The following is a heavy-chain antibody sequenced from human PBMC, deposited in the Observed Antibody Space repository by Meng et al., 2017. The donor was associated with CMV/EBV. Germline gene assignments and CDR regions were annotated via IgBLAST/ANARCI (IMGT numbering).Heavy chain of an antibody. CDR1: GGTFSSYA. CDR3: ASVTGIGWWYFDL. V-gene: IGHV1-69*12. J-gene: IGHJ2*01. CDR2: IIPIFGTA. D-gene: IGHD1-20*01. Sequence: QVALGESGVVVQKPGSSVKVSCKASGGTFSSYAISWVRQGPGLGLEWMGGIIPIFGTANYAQKFQGRVTITADESTSTAYMELSRLGSEDPAVYYCASVTGIGWWYFDLWGRGTLVTVSS.